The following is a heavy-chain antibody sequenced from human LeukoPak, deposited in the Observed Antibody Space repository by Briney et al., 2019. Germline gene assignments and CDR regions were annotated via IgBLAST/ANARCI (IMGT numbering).Heavy chain of an antibody. V-gene: IGHV3-23*01. Sequence: GGSLRLSCAASGFTFNNYAMTWVRQAPGKGLEWVSTISASGAMTYYADSVKGRITVSRDNSKNSVYLQTSRLTAADTAVYYCAKDRSIGTYYTFDHWGQGTLVTVSS. D-gene: IGHD1-26*01. CDR2: ISASGAMT. CDR1: GFTFNNYA. J-gene: IGHJ4*02. CDR3: AKDRSIGTYYTFDH.